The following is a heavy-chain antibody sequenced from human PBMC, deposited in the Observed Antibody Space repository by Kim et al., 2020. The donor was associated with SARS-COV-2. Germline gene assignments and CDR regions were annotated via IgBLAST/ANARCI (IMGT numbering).Heavy chain of an antibody. Sequence: GGSLRLSCAASGFTVSSNYMSWVRQAPWKGLEWVSVIYSGGSTYYADSVKGRFTISRDNSKNTLYLQMNSLRAEDTAVYYCARDSSGWPQTRYYYGMDVWGQGTTVTVSS. J-gene: IGHJ6*02. CDR3: ARDSSGWPQTRYYYGMDV. CDR1: GFTVSSNY. D-gene: IGHD6-19*01. V-gene: IGHV3-66*01. CDR2: IYSGGST.